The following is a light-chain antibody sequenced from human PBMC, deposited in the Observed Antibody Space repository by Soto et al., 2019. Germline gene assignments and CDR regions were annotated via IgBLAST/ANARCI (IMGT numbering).Light chain of an antibody. J-gene: IGLJ2*01. CDR3: HSYISSSTLA. CDR2: DVS. Sequence: QSVLTQPASVSGSPGQSITISCTGTSSDTGNYDSVSWYQQHPGKVPKLIIYDVSNRPSGVSNRFSGSKSGSTASLTISGLPAEDEADYYCHSYISSSTLAFGGGTKLTVL. CDR1: SSDTGNYDS. V-gene: IGLV2-14*01.